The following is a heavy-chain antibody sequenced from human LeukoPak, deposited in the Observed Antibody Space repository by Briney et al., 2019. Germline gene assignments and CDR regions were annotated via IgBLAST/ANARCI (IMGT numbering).Heavy chain of an antibody. CDR2: INHSGST. CDR3: ARGGSLWFGELLYYYYGMDV. J-gene: IGHJ6*02. Sequence: GSLRLSCAASGFTFSSYAMSWVRQAPGKGLEWIGEINHSGSTNYNPSLKSRVTISVDTSKNQFSLKLSSVTAADTAVYYCARGGSLWFGELLYYYYGMDVWGQGTTVTVSS. CDR1: GFTFSSYA. V-gene: IGHV4-34*01. D-gene: IGHD3-10*01.